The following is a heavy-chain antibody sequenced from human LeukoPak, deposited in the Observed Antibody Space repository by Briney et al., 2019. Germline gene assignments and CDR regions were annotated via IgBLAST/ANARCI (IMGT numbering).Heavy chain of an antibody. Sequence: PGGSLGLSCAASGFTFSSYSMNWVRQTPGKGLEWVSSISSSSSYIYYADSVKGRFTISRDNAKNSLYLQMNSLRAEDTAVYYCAREGYAIWFDPWGQGTLVTVSS. J-gene: IGHJ5*02. CDR1: GFTFSSYS. CDR2: ISSSSSYI. V-gene: IGHV3-21*01. D-gene: IGHD2-8*01. CDR3: AREGYAIWFDP.